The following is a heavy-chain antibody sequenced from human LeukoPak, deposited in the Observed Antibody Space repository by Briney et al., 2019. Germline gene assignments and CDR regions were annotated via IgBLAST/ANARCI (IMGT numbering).Heavy chain of an antibody. D-gene: IGHD4-17*01. CDR2: TGNKGNGYTT. J-gene: IGHJ3*02. CDR1: GFIFSDYY. CDR3: ARVVVFGYGDYHDAFDI. Sequence: GGSLRLSCAASGFIFSDYYMDWVRQAPGKGLEWVGRTGNKGNGYTTEYAASVKGRFTISRDDSKNSLYLQINSLKTDDTAVYYCARVVVFGYGDYHDAFDIWGQGTMVTVSS. V-gene: IGHV3-72*01.